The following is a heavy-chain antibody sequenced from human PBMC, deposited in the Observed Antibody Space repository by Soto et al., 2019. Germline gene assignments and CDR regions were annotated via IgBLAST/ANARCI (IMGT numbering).Heavy chain of an antibody. CDR2: TYYSGST. V-gene: IGHV4-59*08. D-gene: IGHD3-22*01. Sequence: SETLSLTCTVSGGSISSYYWSWIRQPPGKGLEWIGYTYYSGSTNYNPSLKSRVTISVDTSKNQFSLKLSSVTAADTAVYYCARLWGYYNDYWGQGTLVTVSS. CDR1: GGSISSYY. CDR3: ARLWGYYNDY. J-gene: IGHJ4*02.